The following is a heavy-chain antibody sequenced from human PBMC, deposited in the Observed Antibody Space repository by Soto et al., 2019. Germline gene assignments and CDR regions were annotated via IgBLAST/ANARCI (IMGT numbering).Heavy chain of an antibody. D-gene: IGHD6-13*01. CDR2: IYPGDSDT. V-gene: IGHV5-51*01. J-gene: IGHJ6*02. Sequence: PGESLQISCKGSGYSFTSYWIGWVRQMPGKGLECMGIIYPGDSDTRYSPSFQGQVTISADKSISTAYLQWSSLKASDTAMYYCARTAAAGKYYYGMDVWGQGTTVTVSS. CDR1: GYSFTSYW. CDR3: ARTAAAGKYYYGMDV.